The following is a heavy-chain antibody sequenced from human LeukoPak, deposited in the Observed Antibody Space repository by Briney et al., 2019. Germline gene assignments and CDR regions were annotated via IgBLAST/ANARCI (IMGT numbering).Heavy chain of an antibody. V-gene: IGHV1-8*03. D-gene: IGHD3-3*01. CDR2: MNPNSGNT. Sequence: ASVKVSCKASGYTFTSYDINWVRQATGQGLEWMGWMNPNSGNTGYAQKFQGRVTITRNTSISTAYMELSSLRSEDTAVYYCARGVSAWSYYDFWSGYPNWFDPWGQGTLVTVSS. J-gene: IGHJ5*02. CDR3: ARGVSAWSYYDFWSGYPNWFDP. CDR1: GYTFTSYD.